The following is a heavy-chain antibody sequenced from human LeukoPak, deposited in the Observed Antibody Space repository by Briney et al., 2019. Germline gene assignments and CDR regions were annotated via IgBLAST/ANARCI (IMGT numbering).Heavy chain of an antibody. Sequence: SVKVSCKASGGTFSSYAISWVRQAPGQGLEWVGGIIPIFGTANYAQKFQGRVKITADESTSTAYMELSSLRSEDTAVYYCARGVYDSSGYYYFDYRGQGTLVTVS. J-gene: IGHJ4*02. V-gene: IGHV1-69*01. CDR2: IIPIFGTA. CDR3: ARGVYDSSGYYYFDY. CDR1: GGTFSSYA. D-gene: IGHD3-22*01.